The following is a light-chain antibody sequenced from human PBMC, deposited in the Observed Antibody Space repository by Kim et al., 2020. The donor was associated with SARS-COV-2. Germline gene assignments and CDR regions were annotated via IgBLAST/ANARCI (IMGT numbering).Light chain of an antibody. CDR3: QQANRFPLT. J-gene: IGKJ4*01. Sequence: ASVGDRVTISCRASQSISSWLAWYQQKPGEAPWLLIYSASSLRSGVPYRCSGSGSGTDFALTSSSLQPEDFATYYCQQANRFPLTFGGGAKVDIK. CDR1: QSISSW. CDR2: SAS. V-gene: IGKV1-12*01.